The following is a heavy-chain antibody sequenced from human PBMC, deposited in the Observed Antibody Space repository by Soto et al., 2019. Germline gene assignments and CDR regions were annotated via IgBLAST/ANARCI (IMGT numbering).Heavy chain of an antibody. CDR2: IYPGDSDT. Sequence: PGESLKISCKGSGYSFTSYWIGWVRQMPGKGLEWMGIIYPGDSDTRYSPSFQGQVTNSADKSISTAYLQWSSLKASDTAMYYCARTAAAGKYYYGVDVWGQGTTVTVSS. V-gene: IGHV5-51*01. D-gene: IGHD6-13*01. J-gene: IGHJ6*01. CDR3: ARTAAAGKYYYGVDV. CDR1: GYSFTSYW.